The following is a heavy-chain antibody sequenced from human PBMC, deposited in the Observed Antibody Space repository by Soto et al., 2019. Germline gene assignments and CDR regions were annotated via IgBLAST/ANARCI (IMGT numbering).Heavy chain of an antibody. CDR2: INPSGGST. CDR1: GYTFTSYY. CDR3: VRETYYYDSSGYYPDY. Sequence: QVQLVQSGAEVKKPGASVKVSCKASGYTFTSYYMHWVRQAPGQGLEWMAIINPSGGSTSYAQKFQVRVTMTRDTSTSTVYMELSSLRSEDTAVYYCVRETYYYDSSGYYPDYWGQGTLVTVSS. V-gene: IGHV1-46*03. D-gene: IGHD3-22*01. J-gene: IGHJ4*02.